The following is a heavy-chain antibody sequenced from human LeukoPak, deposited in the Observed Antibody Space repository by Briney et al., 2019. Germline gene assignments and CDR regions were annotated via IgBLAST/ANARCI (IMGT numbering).Heavy chain of an antibody. CDR3: ARGHWGLDY. Sequence: GGSLRLSCAASGFTFSSYGMTWVRQAPGKGLEWVSYISSSSSTIYYADSVKGRFTISRDNAKNSLYLQMNSLRAEDTAVYYCARGHWGLDYWGRGTLVTVSS. CDR2: ISSSSSTI. V-gene: IGHV3-48*01. CDR1: GFTFSSYG. D-gene: IGHD7-27*01. J-gene: IGHJ4*02.